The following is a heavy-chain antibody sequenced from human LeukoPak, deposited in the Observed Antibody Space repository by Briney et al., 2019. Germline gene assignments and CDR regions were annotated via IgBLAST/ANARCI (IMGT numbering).Heavy chain of an antibody. CDR2: ISSSSSYI. Sequence: PGGSLRLSCAASGFTFSSYSMNWVRQAPGKGLEWVSSISSSSSYIYYADSVKGRFTISRDNAKNSLYLQMNSLRDEDTAVYYCARATVTTIPLHYYGMDVWGKGTTVTVSS. D-gene: IGHD4-17*01. CDR3: ARATVTTIPLHYYGMDV. J-gene: IGHJ6*04. CDR1: GFTFSSYS. V-gene: IGHV3-21*01.